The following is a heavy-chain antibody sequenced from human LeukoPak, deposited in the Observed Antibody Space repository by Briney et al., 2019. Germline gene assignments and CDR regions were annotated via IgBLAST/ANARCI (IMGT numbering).Heavy chain of an antibody. CDR3: ASGAITMVRGVFDY. CDR1: GFTFSDYY. CDR2: ISSSGSTI. Sequence: GGSLRLSCAASGFTFSDYYMSWIRQAPGKGLERVSYISSSGSTIYYADSVKGRFTISRDNAKNSLYLQMNSLRAEDTAVYYCASGAITMVRGVFDYWGQGTLVTVSS. J-gene: IGHJ4*02. V-gene: IGHV3-11*01. D-gene: IGHD3-10*01.